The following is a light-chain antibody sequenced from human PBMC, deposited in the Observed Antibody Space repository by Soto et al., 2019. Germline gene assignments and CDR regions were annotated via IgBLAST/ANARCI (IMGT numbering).Light chain of an antibody. J-gene: IGLJ1*01. CDR1: TSDVGSYDS. CDR2: EVN. V-gene: IGLV2-23*02. CDR3: CSYAGTSYV. Sequence: QSVLTQRASVSGSPGQSLTISCTGTTSDVGSYDSVSWYQHHPGKAPKLMIYEVNKRPSGVSIRFSGSKSGNTASLTISGLQAEDEADYYCCSYAGTSYVFGAGTKVTVL.